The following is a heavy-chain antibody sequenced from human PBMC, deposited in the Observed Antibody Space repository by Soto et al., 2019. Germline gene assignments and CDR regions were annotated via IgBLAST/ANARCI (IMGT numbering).Heavy chain of an antibody. J-gene: IGHJ4*02. D-gene: IGHD5-12*01. V-gene: IGHV4-59*01. CDR1: GGSLSSYY. CDR3: ARAYGGYADY. Sequence: ETLSPTCPVSGGSLSSYYWGWVRQPPGKGLEWIGYIYYSGSTNYNPSLKSRVTISVDTSKNQFSLKLSSVTAADTAVYYCARAYGGYADYWGQGALVTVSS. CDR2: IYYSGST.